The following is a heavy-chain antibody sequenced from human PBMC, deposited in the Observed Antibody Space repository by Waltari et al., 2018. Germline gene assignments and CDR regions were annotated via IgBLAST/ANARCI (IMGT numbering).Heavy chain of an antibody. CDR1: GDSMSTNYW. D-gene: IGHD2-15*01. Sequence: QLQLQESGPGLVKPSGTLSLTCAVSGDSMSTNYWWSWVRQPPGKGLAWIGPVRHSGGSNYNPSFASRVTVSLDTHNNQFSLEVTSATAADTAIYYCARDRGRGLYLDSWGPGILVTIS. CDR3: ARDRGRGLYLDS. J-gene: IGHJ4*02. CDR2: VRHSGGS. V-gene: IGHV4-4*02.